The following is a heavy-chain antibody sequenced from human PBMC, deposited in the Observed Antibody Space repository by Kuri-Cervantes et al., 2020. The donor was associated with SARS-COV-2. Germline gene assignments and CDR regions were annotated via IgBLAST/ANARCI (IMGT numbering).Heavy chain of an antibody. J-gene: IGHJ6*02. D-gene: IGHD3-10*01. CDR2: ISGSSSRI. Sequence: GESLKISCATSGFTFSTYSMNWVRQAPGKGLEWVSYISGSSSRIYYADSVKGRFTISRDYAKNSVYLQMKSLRAEDTAVYYCAKGELLWFGEQQSGGMDVWGQGTTVTVSS. V-gene: IGHV3-48*01. CDR3: AKGELLWFGEQQSGGMDV. CDR1: GFTFSTYS.